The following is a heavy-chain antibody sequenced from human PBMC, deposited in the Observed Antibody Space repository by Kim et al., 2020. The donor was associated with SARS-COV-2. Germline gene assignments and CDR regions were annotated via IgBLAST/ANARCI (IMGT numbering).Heavy chain of an antibody. D-gene: IGHD2-21*01. J-gene: IGHJ3*02. V-gene: IGHV3-64*01. CDR3: ARGGSLLWTWAFDN. CDR1: GFTFSNYA. CDR2: ISSNGGST. Sequence: LSCGASGFTFSNYAMHWVRQAPGKGLEYVSAISSNGGSTYYANSVKGRFTISRDNSKNTLYLQMGSLRAEDMAVYYCARGGSLLWTWAFDNW.